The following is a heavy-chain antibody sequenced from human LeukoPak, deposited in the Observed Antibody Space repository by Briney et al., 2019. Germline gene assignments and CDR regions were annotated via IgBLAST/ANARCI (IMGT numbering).Heavy chain of an antibody. D-gene: IGHD3-10*01. J-gene: IGHJ4*02. Sequence: GGSLRLSCTGSGFPFSSYNMNWVRQAPGKGLEFISYISSGSNTIYYADSLKGRFTISRDNAKNSLFLQMNSLRDEDTAIYYCAKAYGSESLRYYFDYWGQGALVTASS. CDR2: ISSGSNTI. CDR1: GFPFSSYN. CDR3: AKAYGSESLRYYFDY. V-gene: IGHV3-48*02.